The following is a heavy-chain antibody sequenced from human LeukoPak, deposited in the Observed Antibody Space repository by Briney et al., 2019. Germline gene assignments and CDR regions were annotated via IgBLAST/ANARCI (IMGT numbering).Heavy chain of an antibody. D-gene: IGHD2-2*01. CDR2: ISGSGGST. CDR3: AKVLVPAPLNDAFDI. CDR1: GFTFSSYA. J-gene: IGHJ3*02. Sequence: GGSLRLSCAASGFTFSSYAMSWVRQAPGKGLEWGSAISGSGGSTYYADSVKGRFTISRDNSKNTLYLQMNSLRAEDTAVYYCAKVLVPAPLNDAFDIWGQGTMVTVSS. V-gene: IGHV3-23*01.